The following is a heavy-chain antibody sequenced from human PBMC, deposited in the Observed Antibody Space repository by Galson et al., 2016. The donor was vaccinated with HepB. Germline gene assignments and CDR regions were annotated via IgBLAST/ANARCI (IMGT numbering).Heavy chain of an antibody. J-gene: IGHJ4*02. D-gene: IGHD5-18*01. V-gene: IGHV3-21*04. CDR2: ISSSSTYI. CDR3: ATSNSYGYVH. Sequence: SLRLSCAASGFTFSTYTMNWVRQAPGKVLEWVSSISSSSTYIYYVDSVKGRFTISRDNAKMSLSLQLNSLRAEDRALYYCATSNSYGYVHWGQGALVTVSS. CDR1: GFTFSTYT.